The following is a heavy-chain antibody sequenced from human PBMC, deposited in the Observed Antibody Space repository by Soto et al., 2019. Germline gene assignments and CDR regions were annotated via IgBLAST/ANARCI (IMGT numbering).Heavy chain of an antibody. Sequence: GGSRRLSCAASGCTFSSYAMSWVRQAPGKGLEWVSAISGSGGSTYYADSVKGRFTISRDNSKNTLYLQMNSLRAEDTAVYYCAKATSSGYCGGDCYSAYFQHWGQGTLVTVSS. CDR1: GCTFSSYA. CDR2: ISGSGGST. V-gene: IGHV3-23*01. CDR3: AKATSSGYCGGDCYSAYFQH. D-gene: IGHD2-21*01. J-gene: IGHJ1*01.